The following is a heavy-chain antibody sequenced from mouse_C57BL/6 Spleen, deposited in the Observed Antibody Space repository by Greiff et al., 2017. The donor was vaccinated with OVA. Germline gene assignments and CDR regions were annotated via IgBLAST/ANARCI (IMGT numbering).Heavy chain of an antibody. D-gene: IGHD2-1*01. CDR3: ARKDYGNYDY. V-gene: IGHV1-80*01. CDR1: GYAFSSYW. Sequence: VKVVESGAELVKPGASVKISCKASGYAFSSYWMNWVKQRPGKGLEWIGQIYPGDGDTNYNGKFKGKATLTADKSSSTAYMQLSSLTSEDSAVYFCARKDYGNYDYWGQGTTLTVSS. CDR2: IYPGDGDT. J-gene: IGHJ2*01.